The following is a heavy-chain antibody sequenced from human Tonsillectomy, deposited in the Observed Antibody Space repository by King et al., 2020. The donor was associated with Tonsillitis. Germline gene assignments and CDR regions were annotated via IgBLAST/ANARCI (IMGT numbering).Heavy chain of an antibody. J-gene: IGHJ6*02. CDR2: ISYDGSNK. CDR1: GFTFSNYG. CDR3: AKVTSPWSNYHYGMDV. V-gene: IGHV3-30*18. Sequence: VQLVESGGGVVQPGRSLRLSCAASGFTFSNYGIHWVRQAPGKGLEWVAVISYDGSNKYYADSVKGRFTISRDKSKNTLYLQMNSLRAEDTAVYYCAKVTSPWSNYHYGMDVWGQGTTVTVSS. D-gene: IGHD3-3*01.